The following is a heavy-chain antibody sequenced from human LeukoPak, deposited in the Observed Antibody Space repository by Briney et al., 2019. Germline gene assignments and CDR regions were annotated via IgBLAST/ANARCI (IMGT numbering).Heavy chain of an antibody. V-gene: IGHV3-30*18. CDR1: GFTFSSYG. J-gene: IGHJ4*02. CDR2: ISYDGSNK. D-gene: IGHD1-26*01. CDR3: GKVPGRYFDY. Sequence: TGRSLRLSCAASGFTFSSYGMHWVRQAPGKGLEWVAVISYDGSNKYYADSVKGRFTISRDNSKNTLYLQMNSLRAEDTAVYYCGKVPGRYFDYWGQGTLVTVSS.